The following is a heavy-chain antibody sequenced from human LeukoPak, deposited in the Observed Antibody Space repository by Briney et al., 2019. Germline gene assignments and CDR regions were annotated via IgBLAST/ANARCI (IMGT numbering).Heavy chain of an antibody. J-gene: IGHJ4*02. D-gene: IGHD6-6*01. V-gene: IGHV4-30-4*01. CDR2: IYYSGST. CDR3: ARADSSSHSSSPSFDY. Sequence: SQTLSLTCTVSGGSISSGDYYWSWIRQPPGKGLEWIGYIYYSGSTYYNPSLKSRVTISVDTSKNQFSLKLSSVTAADTAVYYCARADSSSHSSSPSFDYWGQGTLVTVSS. CDR1: GGSISSGDYY.